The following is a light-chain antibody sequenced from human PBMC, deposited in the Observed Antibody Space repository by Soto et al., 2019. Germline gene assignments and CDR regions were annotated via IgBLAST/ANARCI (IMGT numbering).Light chain of an antibody. CDR1: QSISGNY. J-gene: IGKJ5*01. CDR3: QQYVISVT. CDR2: GAS. V-gene: IGKV3-20*01. Sequence: EIVLPKSPGTLSLSPGARATLSCRASQSISGNYLAWSQQKPGQDPRLLIYGASNRATGIPERFSGSGSGTDFTLTISRLEPQDSAMYYCQQYVISVTVGQGTRLEI.